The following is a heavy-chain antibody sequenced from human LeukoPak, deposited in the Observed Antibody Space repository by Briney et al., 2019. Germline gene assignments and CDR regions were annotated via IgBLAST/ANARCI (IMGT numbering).Heavy chain of an antibody. D-gene: IGHD4-23*01. CDR1: GYTFTSYD. CDR3: ARGLTIEEVTEIWYYYYMDV. V-gene: IGHV1-8*03. CDR2: MNPNSGNT. J-gene: IGHJ6*03. Sequence: ASVKVSCKASGYTFTSYDINWVRQATGQGLEWMGWMNPNSGNTGYAQKFQGRVTITRNTSISTAYMELSSLRSEDTAVYYCARGLTIEEVTEIWYYYYMDVWGKGTTVTVSS.